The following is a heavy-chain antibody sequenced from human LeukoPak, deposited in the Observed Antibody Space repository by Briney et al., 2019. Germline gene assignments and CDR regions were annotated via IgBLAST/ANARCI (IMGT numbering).Heavy chain of an antibody. J-gene: IGHJ4*02. CDR1: GYTFTSYA. CDR3: ARGSGETGGYYYVY. CDR2: IIPIFGTA. Sequence: SVTVSCKASGYTFTSYAMNWVRQAPGQGLEWMGGIIPIFGTANYAQKFQGRVTITADESTRTAYMELRTLRSEDTAIYYCARGSGETGGYYYVYWGRGTPVTVSS. V-gene: IGHV1-69*13. D-gene: IGHD3-22*01.